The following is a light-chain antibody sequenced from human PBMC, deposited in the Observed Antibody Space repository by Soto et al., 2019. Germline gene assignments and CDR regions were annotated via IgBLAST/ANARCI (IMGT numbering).Light chain of an antibody. Sequence: DIQMTQSPSSLSASAGDRVTITCRASQGISNYLNWYQQRVGTAPKLLIYGASILQSGVPARFSGSGFGTDFTLTIDSLHPEDFAIYCCQQRVKVPRTFGHGTRVEIK. CDR1: QGISNY. J-gene: IGKJ1*01. CDR3: QQRVKVPRT. V-gene: IGKV1-39*01. CDR2: GAS.